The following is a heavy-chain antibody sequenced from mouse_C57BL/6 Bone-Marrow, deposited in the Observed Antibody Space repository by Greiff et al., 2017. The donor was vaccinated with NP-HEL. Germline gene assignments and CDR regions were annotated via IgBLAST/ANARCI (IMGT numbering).Heavy chain of an antibody. J-gene: IGHJ1*03. D-gene: IGHD1-1*01. CDR1: GFTFSDYY. Sequence: EVKLMESGGGLVQPGGSLKLSCAASGFTFSDYYMYWVRQTPEKRLEWVAYISNGGGSNYYPDTVKGRFTISRDNAKNTLYLQMSRLKSEDTAMYYCARRDYYGSGWYFDVWGTGTTVTVSS. CDR3: ARRDYYGSGWYFDV. CDR2: ISNGGGSN. V-gene: IGHV5-12*01.